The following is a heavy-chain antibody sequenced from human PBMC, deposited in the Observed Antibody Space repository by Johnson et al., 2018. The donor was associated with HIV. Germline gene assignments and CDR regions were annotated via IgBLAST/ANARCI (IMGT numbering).Heavy chain of an antibody. J-gene: IGHJ3*02. Sequence: QMLLVESGGGLVQPGGSLRLSCAASGFTFSSYGMHWVRQAPGKGLEWVAVISYDGSNKYYADSVKGRFTISRDNSKNTLYLQMNSLRAEDTAVYYCAKDLNYGSGPVDIWGQGTMVTVSS. CDR3: AKDLNYGSGPVDI. CDR1: GFTFSSYG. V-gene: IGHV3-30*18. CDR2: ISYDGSNK. D-gene: IGHD3-10*01.